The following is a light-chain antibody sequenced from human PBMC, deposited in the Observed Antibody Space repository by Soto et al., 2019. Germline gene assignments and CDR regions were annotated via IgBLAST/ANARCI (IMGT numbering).Light chain of an antibody. CDR1: QGISNW. J-gene: IGKJ3*01. V-gene: IGKV1D-12*01. CDR3: QQGNSFPFT. Sequence: DIQMTHSPSSVSASVGVRVSITCRASQGISNWLAWYQQKPGRAPKLLIYAASSLQSGVSSRFSGSGSGTDFTLTISSLQPEDFATYYCQQGNSFPFTFGPGTKVDIK. CDR2: AAS.